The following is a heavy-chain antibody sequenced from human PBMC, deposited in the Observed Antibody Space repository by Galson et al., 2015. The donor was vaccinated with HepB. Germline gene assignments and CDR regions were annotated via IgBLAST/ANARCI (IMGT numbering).Heavy chain of an antibody. D-gene: IGHD6-13*01. Sequence: SLRLSCAASGFTFSNYGMHWVRQAPGKGLEWVAVISYDGSNKYYVDSVKGRFAISRDNSKNMLSLQMNSLRAEDTALYYCAKPSWEYSSSDVFDIWGQGTMVTVSS. CDR2: ISYDGSNK. CDR1: GFTFSNYG. J-gene: IGHJ3*02. V-gene: IGHV3-30*18. CDR3: AKPSWEYSSSDVFDI.